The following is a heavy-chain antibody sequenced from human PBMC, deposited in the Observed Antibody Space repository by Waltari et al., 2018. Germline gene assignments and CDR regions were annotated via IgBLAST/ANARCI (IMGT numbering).Heavy chain of an antibody. CDR3: ARGAAPMAVTSLDF. CDR1: GGTFSTHI. CDR2: IPPSLGIA. V-gene: IGHV1-69*04. J-gene: IGHJ4*02. Sequence: QVQLVQSGAEVKKPESSVKVSCQASGGTFSTHIITWVRQAPGQGLEWMGQIPPSLGIANYAKKFQARVTITADESTSTSYMELSSLTSEDTAVYYCARGAAPMAVTSLDFWGQGTLVTVSS. D-gene: IGHD2-2*01.